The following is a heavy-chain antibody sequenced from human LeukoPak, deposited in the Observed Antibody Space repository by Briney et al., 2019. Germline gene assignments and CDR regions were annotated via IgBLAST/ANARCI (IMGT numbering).Heavy chain of an antibody. J-gene: IGHJ5*02. CDR1: GYTFTSYD. D-gene: IGHD3-3*01. CDR3: ASTGTIFGVVIIDGPFDP. V-gene: IGHV1-8*01. CDR2: MNPNSGNT. Sequence: GASVKVSCKASGYTFTSYDINWVRQATGQGLEWMGWMNPNSGNTGYAQKFQGRVTMTRNTSISTAYMELSSLRSEDTAVYYCASTGTIFGVVIIDGPFDPWGQGTLVTVSS.